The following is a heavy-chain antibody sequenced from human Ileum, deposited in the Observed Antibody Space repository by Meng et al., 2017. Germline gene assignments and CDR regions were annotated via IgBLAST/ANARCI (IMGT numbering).Heavy chain of an antibody. J-gene: IGHJ4*02. V-gene: IGHV4-4*02. CDR2: VFHSGDT. Sequence: QVQVRESGRGLVGPSGLLSLSGAGSGGSISSSNWWSWVRQPPGKGLEWIGEVFHSGDTNYNPSLKSRVSMSVDKSKNQFSLKLTSVTAADTAVYYCVRIDYGGDGIEIYNFDYWGLGTLVTVSS. CDR1: GGSISSSNW. CDR3: VRIDYGGDGIEIYNFDY. D-gene: IGHD4-23*01.